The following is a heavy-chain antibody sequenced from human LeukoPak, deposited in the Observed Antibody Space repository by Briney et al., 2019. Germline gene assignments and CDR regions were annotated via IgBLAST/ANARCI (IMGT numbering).Heavy chain of an antibody. Sequence: PGGSLRLSCAASGFTLYNYGMSCVRHAPAKGRGWGSGINRSGGITGYADSVKGRFTISRDNAKNSLYLQMNSLRAEDTALYHCALKGVGGELGGFDSWGQGTLVTVSS. CDR3: ALKGVGGELGGFDS. J-gene: IGHJ4*02. D-gene: IGHD1-26*01. V-gene: IGHV3-20*01. CDR2: INRSGGIT. CDR1: GFTLYNYG.